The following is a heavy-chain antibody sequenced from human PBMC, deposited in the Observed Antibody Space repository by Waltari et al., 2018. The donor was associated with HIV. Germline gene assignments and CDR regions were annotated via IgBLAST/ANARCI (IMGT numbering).Heavy chain of an antibody. D-gene: IGHD2-2*01. J-gene: IGHJ4*02. Sequence: QVQLVQSGAEVKKPGASVKVSCKASGYTFTGYYMHWVRQAPGQGLEWVGRINPNSGGTNYAQKFQGRVTMTRDTSISTAYMELSRLRSDDTAVYYCARDWHDHQLYFDYWGQGTLVTVSS. CDR1: GYTFTGYY. CDR3: ARDWHDHQLYFDY. V-gene: IGHV1-2*06. CDR2: INPNSGGT.